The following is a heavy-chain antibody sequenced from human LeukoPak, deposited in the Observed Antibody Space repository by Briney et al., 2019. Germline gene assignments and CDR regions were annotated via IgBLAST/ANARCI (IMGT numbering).Heavy chain of an antibody. CDR2: IKQGGSGK. CDR3: ARDRDDGGFEY. D-gene: IGHD4-23*01. V-gene: IGHV3-7*01. J-gene: IGHJ4*02. CDR1: GFSFSNYW. Sequence: PGGSLRLSCAASGFSFSNYWMRWVRQAPEKGLEWVANIKQGGSGKQYVDSMKGRFTISRDNAKNSLYLQMNSLRAEDTAVYYCARDRDDGGFEYWGQGTLVTVSS.